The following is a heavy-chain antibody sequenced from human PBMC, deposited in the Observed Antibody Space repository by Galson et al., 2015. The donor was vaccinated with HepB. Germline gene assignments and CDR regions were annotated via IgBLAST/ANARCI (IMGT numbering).Heavy chain of an antibody. V-gene: IGHV3-23*01. Sequence: SLRLSCAASGFTFSRLGMTWVRQAPGKGLECVSGIGVRGTTDYSDSVKGRFIISRDNSKNMLYLQMNNLRAEDTAIYYCAKGTTDIDYWGQGTLVTVSS. CDR2: IGVRGTT. CDR3: AKGTTDIDY. CDR1: GFTFSRLG. J-gene: IGHJ4*02. D-gene: IGHD1-1*01.